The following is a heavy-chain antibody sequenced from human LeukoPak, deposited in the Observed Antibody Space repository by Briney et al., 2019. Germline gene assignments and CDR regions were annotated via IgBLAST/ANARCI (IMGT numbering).Heavy chain of an antibody. J-gene: IGHJ4*02. Sequence: GGSLRLSCAASGFTFNDYAMYWVRQAPGKGLEWVANIKQDGSEKHYVDSVKGRFTISRDNAKNSLYLQMNSLRAEDTAVYYCARDQESSGWGYWGQGTLVTVSS. CDR3: ARDQESSGWGY. CDR1: GFTFNDYA. CDR2: IKQDGSEK. D-gene: IGHD1-26*01. V-gene: IGHV3-7*01.